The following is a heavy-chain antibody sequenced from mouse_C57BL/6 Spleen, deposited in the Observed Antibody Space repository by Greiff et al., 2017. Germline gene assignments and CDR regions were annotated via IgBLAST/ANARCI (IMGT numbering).Heavy chain of an antibody. CDR3: AWGNYGFEY. V-gene: IGHV1-55*01. J-gene: IGHJ2*01. CDR1: GYTFTSYW. CDR2: IYPGSGST. D-gene: IGHD2-1*01. Sequence: QVQLQQPGAELVKPGASVKMSCKASGYTFTSYWITWVKQRPGQGLEWIGDIYPGSGSTNYTEKFKSQATLTVDTSSSTAYMQLSGLTSEDSAVYYCAWGNYGFEYWGQGTTLTVAA.